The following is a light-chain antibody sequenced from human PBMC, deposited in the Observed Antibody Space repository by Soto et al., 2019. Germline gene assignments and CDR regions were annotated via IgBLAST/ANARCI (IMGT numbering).Light chain of an antibody. CDR2: EDT. J-gene: IGLJ1*01. CDR3: CSYATSSTYV. CDR1: SSDVGSYNL. Sequence: QSSSAPPASVSGSPGQSIAISCTGTSSDVGSYNLVSWYQQHPGKAPKLMIYEDTKRPSGVSDRFSGSKSGNTASLTISGLQAEDEADYYCCSYATSSTYVFGTGTKVTVL. V-gene: IGLV2-23*01.